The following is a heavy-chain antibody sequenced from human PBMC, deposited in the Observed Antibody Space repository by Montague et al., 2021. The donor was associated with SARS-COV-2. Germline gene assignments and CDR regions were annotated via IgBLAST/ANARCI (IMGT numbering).Heavy chain of an antibody. J-gene: IGHJ4*02. CDR2: IYHSGST. CDR3: ARTGYSSGWHSFDY. Sequence: SETLSLTCVVSGGSISSINWWSWVRQPPGKGLEWIGEIYHSGSTNYNPSLKSRVIISVDKSKNQFSLKLSSVTAADTAVYYSARTGYSSGWHSFDYWGQGTLVTVSS. D-gene: IGHD6-19*01. V-gene: IGHV4-4*02. CDR1: GGSISSINW.